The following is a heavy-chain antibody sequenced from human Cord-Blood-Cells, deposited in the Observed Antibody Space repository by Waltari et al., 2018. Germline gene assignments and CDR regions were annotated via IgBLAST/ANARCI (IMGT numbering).Heavy chain of an antibody. CDR3: ARDYDSPHIAAAGY. Sequence: QVQLVESGGGVVQPGRYLRLSCAASGFTFSSYGNHWVRQVPGKGLEWVAVIWYDGSNKYYADSVKGRFTISRDNSKNTLYLQMNSLRAEDTAVYYCARDYDSPHIAAAGYWGQGTLVTVSS. V-gene: IGHV3-33*01. D-gene: IGHD6-13*01. CDR2: IWYDGSNK. J-gene: IGHJ4*02. CDR1: GFTFSSYG.